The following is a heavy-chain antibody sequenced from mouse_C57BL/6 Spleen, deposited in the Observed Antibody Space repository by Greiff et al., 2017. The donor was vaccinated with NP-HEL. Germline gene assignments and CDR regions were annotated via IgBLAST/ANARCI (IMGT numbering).Heavy chain of an antibody. Sequence: EVKLMESGGDLVKPGGSLKLSCAASGFTFSSYGMSWVRQTPDKRLEWVATISSGGSYTSYPDSVKGRFTISRENAKNTLYLQMSTLKAEDTAMYYCARPQDSSVPFYAMDYWGQGTSVTVSS. CDR1: GFTFSSYG. CDR2: ISSGGSYT. CDR3: ARPQDSSVPFYAMDY. J-gene: IGHJ4*01. V-gene: IGHV5-6*01. D-gene: IGHD3-2*02.